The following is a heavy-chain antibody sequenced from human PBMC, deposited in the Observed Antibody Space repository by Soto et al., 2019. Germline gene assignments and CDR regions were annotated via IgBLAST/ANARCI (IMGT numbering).Heavy chain of an antibody. D-gene: IGHD3-10*01. CDR1: GGTFSSYT. CDR2: IIPILGIA. CDR3: AGEPGVRDPRYYCYGTDV. J-gene: IGHJ6*02. V-gene: IGHV1-69*08. Sequence: QVQLVQSGAEVKKPGSSVKVSCKASGGTFSSYTISWVRQAPGQGLEWMGRIIPILGIANYAQKIQGRVTITADKSTSTAYMELSSLRSEDAAVYYCAGEPGVRDPRYYCYGTDVWAQGTTVTVSS.